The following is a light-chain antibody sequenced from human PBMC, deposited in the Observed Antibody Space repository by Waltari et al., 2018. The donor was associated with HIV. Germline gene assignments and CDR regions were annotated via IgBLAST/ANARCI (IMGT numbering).Light chain of an antibody. CDR2: NNN. CDR1: SSNIGSNT. Sequence: QSVLTQPPSASGTPGQRVTISCSGSSSNIGSNTVNWYQQLPGTAPKPLIYNNNQRPSGVPDRFSGSKSGTSASRAIIGLQSDDEADYYCAAWDDSLNGRVFGGGSKLTVL. CDR3: AAWDDSLNGRV. V-gene: IGLV1-44*01. J-gene: IGLJ3*02.